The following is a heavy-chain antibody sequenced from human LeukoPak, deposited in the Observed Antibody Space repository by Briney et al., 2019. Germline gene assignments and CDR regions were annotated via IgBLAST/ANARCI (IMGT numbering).Heavy chain of an antibody. J-gene: IGHJ4*02. CDR1: GYSFTSYW. D-gene: IGHD2-21*02. Sequence: PGESLKISCKGSGYSFTSYWIGWVRQMPGKGLEWMGIIYPGDSDTRYSPSFQGQVTISADKSISTAYLQWSSLKASDTAMYYCARQGWDVVTARYYFDYWGQGTLVTVSS. CDR2: IYPGDSDT. CDR3: ARQGWDVVTARYYFDY. V-gene: IGHV5-51*01.